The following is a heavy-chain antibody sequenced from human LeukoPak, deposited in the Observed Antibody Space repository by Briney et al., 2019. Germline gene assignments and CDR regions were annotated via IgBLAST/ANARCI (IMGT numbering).Heavy chain of an antibody. CDR3: TRELAS. J-gene: IGHJ5*02. CDR1: GFTYSSYA. CDR2: ISSTSDTI. Sequence: GSLRLSCAASGFTYSSYAMHWVRQAPGKGLEWVSYISSTSDTIYYVDSVKGRFTISRDNAKNSLYLQMNSLRVEDTAVYYCTRELASWGQGTLVTVSS. V-gene: IGHV3-48*01.